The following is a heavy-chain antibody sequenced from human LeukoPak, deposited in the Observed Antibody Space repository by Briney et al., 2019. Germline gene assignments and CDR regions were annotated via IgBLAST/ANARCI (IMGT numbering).Heavy chain of an antibody. CDR3: AREYIAVAGTRGNWFDP. J-gene: IGHJ5*02. D-gene: IGHD6-19*01. CDR1: GGSISSYY. V-gene: IGHV4-30-4*08. Sequence: SETLSLTCTVSGGSISSYYWSWIRQRPGTGLEWMGYIYYSGSTYYNPTLKSRVTISVDTSKNQFSLKLSSVTAADTAVYYCAREYIAVAGTRGNWFDPWGQGTLVTVSS. CDR2: IYYSGST.